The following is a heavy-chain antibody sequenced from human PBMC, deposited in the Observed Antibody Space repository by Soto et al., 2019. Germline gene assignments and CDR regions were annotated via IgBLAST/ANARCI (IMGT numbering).Heavy chain of an antibody. V-gene: IGHV4-39*01. Sequence: TSETLSLTCTVSGGSISSSNYYWGWIRQPPGKGLEWIGSIYYSGSTYYNPSLKSRVTISVDTSKNQFSLKLNSVTAADTAVYYCARRRVVPVANGNYYYYMDVWGKGTTVTVSS. CDR1: GGSISSSNYY. D-gene: IGHD2-2*01. CDR2: IYYSGST. J-gene: IGHJ6*03. CDR3: ARRRVVPVANGNYYYYMDV.